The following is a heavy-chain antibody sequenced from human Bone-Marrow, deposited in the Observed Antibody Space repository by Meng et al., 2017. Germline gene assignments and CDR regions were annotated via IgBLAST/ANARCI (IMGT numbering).Heavy chain of an antibody. V-gene: IGHV1-46*01. CDR3: ARVMAVAADFDY. D-gene: IGHD6-19*01. Sequence: ASVKVSCKASGYTFAAYWIQWVRQAPGQGLEWMGIINPSGGSTSYAQKFQGRVTMTRDTPTSTVYMELSSLRSEDTAVYYCARVMAVAADFDYWGQGTLVTVSS. CDR2: INPSGGST. CDR1: GYTFAAYW. J-gene: IGHJ4*02.